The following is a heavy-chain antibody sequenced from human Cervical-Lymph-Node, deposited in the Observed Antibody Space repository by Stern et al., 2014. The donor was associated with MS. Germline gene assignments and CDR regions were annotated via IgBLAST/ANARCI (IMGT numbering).Heavy chain of an antibody. J-gene: IGHJ6*02. V-gene: IGHV1-69*01. CDR1: GGTFNVYA. CDR3: ARDGRHTNNFGLDV. CDR2: IIPVMGTA. Sequence: VHLVESGAEVKKPGSSVKVSCKASGGTFNVYAINWLRQAPGQGLEWMGGIIPVMGTANYAQNFQGRVTITADASTRTSSMQLSSLRSDDTAVYYCARDGRHTNNFGLDVWGQGTTVTVSS.